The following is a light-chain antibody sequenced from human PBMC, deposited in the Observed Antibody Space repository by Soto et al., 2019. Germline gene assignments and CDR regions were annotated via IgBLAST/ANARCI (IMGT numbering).Light chain of an antibody. CDR3: QQYGYSRT. V-gene: IGKV3-20*01. CDR2: GAS. J-gene: IGKJ1*01. Sequence: EIVLTQSPGTLSLSPGGRATLSCRASQTVRSNYLAWYQQKPGQAPSLLMSGASTRATGIPDRFSGSGSGTDFTLTISRLEPEDFAVYYCQQYGYSRTFGQGTKAAIK. CDR1: QTVRSNY.